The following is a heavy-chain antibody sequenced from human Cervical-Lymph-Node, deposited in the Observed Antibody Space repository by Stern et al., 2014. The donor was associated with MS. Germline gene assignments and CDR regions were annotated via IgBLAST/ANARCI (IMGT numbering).Heavy chain of an antibody. CDR1: GLSHNSSGVG. Sequence: QITLKESGPRLVKPTQTLTLTCTLSGLSHNSSGVGVSWIRQPPGKALAWLALVFWDAEKHYSPSLKGRLTINKDNSKDQVILTMTNMDPVDTASYYCAHDEGHWGRGILVTVSS. J-gene: IGHJ4*02. V-gene: IGHV2-5*02. CDR2: VFWDAEK. CDR3: AHDEGH.